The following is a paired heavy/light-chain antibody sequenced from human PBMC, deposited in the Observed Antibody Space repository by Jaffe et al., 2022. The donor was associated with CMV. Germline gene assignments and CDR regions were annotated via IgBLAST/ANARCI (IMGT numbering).Heavy chain of an antibody. CDR1: GFTFSSYA. V-gene: IGHV3-64D*06. J-gene: IGHJ4*02. CDR2: ISSNGGST. Sequence: EVQLVESGGGLVQPGGSLRLSCSASGFTFSSYAMHWVRQAPGKGLEYVSAISSNGGSTYYADSVKGRFTISRDNSKNTLYLQMSSLRAEDTAVYYCVKDGYIAVAGTTLDYWGQGTLVTVSS. D-gene: IGHD6-19*01. CDR3: VKDGYIAVAGTTLDY.
Light chain of an antibody. CDR2: DAS. Sequence: EIVLTQSPATLSLSPGERATLSCRASQSVSSYLAWYQQKPGQAPRLLIYDASNRATGIPARFSGSGSGTDFTLTISSLEPEDFAVYYCQQRSNWPPAFGQGTKVEIK. CDR3: QQRSNWPPA. CDR1: QSVSSY. J-gene: IGKJ1*01. V-gene: IGKV3-11*01.